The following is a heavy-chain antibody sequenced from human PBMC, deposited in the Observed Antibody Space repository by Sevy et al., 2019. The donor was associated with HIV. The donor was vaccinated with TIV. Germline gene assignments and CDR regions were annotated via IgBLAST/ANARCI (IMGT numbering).Heavy chain of an antibody. Sequence: GGCLRLSCAASGFTFIDYTINCIRQTPGKGLEWVSSISSTDKYILYADSVKGRFTVSRDNAKNSVYLQMNSLSIEDTGIYYCAREHSSRPPDVWGQGTMVSVSS. V-gene: IGHV3-21*06. D-gene: IGHD6-13*01. CDR3: AREHSSRPPDV. CDR2: ISSTDKYI. CDR1: GFTFIDYT. J-gene: IGHJ6*02.